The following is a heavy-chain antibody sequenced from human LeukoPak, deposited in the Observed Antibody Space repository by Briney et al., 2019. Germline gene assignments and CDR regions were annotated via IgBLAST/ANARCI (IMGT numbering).Heavy chain of an antibody. CDR2: IYYSGST. CDR3: ARDYFGSGDRFDP. D-gene: IGHD3-10*01. Sequence: PSETLSLTCTVSGGSISSYYWSWIRQPPGKGLDWIGYIYYSGSTNYNPSLKSRVTISVDTSKNQFSLKLSSVTAADTAVYYCARDYFGSGDRFDPWGQGTLVTVSS. V-gene: IGHV4-59*01. CDR1: GGSISSYY. J-gene: IGHJ5*02.